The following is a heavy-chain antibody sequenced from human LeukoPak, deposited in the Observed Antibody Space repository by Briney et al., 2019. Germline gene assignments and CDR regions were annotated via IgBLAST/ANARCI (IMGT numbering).Heavy chain of an antibody. CDR1: GFSLSTSGVG. V-gene: IGHV2-70*11. Sequence: SGPTLVNPTQTLTLTCTFSGFSLSTSGVGVGWIRQPPGKALEWLARIDWDDDKYYSTSLKTRLTISKDTSKNQVVLTMTNMDPVDTATYYCARILTRYFDCWGQGTVVTVSS. J-gene: IGHJ4*02. CDR2: IDWDDDK. CDR3: ARILTRYFDC. D-gene: IGHD4-23*01.